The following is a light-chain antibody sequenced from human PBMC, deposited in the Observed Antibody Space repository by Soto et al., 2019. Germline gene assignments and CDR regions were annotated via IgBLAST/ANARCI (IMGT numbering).Light chain of an antibody. CDR1: SSDVGGYEY. CDR3: SSYRTGGSYV. CDR2: EVI. Sequence: QSALTQPASVSGSPGQSITISCTGTSSDVGGYEYVSWYQQYPGKAPKLMIYEVIDRPAGAPRRFSGSKSGNTASLTITGLQAEDEADYYCSSYRTGGSYVFGTGT. V-gene: IGLV2-14*01. J-gene: IGLJ1*01.